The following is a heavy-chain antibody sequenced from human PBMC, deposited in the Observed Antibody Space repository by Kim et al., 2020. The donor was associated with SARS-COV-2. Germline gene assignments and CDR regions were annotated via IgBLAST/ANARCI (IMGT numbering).Heavy chain of an antibody. CDR2: ISGDGGST. V-gene: IGHV3-43*02. CDR3: AKGGGFWSGYWRDY. D-gene: IGHD3-3*01. Sequence: GGSLRLSCAASGFTFDDYAMHWVRQAPGKGLEGVSLISGDGGSTYYADSVKGRFTISRDNSKNALYLKMNSLRTEDTALYFCAKGGGFWSGYWRDYWGQGTLVTVSS. J-gene: IGHJ4*02. CDR1: GFTFDDYA.